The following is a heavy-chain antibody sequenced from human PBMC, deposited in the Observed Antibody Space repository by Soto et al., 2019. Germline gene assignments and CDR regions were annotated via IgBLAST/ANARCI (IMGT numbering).Heavy chain of an antibody. CDR1: GCSISIYY. CDR2: IYYSGST. CDR3: ARHSEADYYYYMDV. V-gene: IGHV4-59*08. J-gene: IGHJ6*03. Sequence: SETLSLTCTVSGCSISIYYWSWIRQPPGKGLEWIGYIYYSGSTNYNPSLKSRVTISVDTSKNQFSLKLSSVTAADTAVYYCARHSEADYYYYMDVWGKGTTVTVSS. D-gene: IGHD6-25*01.